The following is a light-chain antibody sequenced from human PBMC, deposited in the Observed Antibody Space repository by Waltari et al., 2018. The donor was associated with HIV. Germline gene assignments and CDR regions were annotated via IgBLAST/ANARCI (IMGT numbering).Light chain of an antibody. CDR1: KLDDKY. CDR3: QAWDANTAI. J-gene: IGLJ2*01. CDR2: QDR. V-gene: IGLV3-1*01. Sequence: SYELTQAPSVSVSPGQTASIPCSGGKLDDKYVFWYQQKSGQSPVLVIFQDRKRPSGIPERFSGSNSAKTATLTISGTQFMDEADYYCQAWDANTAIFGGGTKLTVL.